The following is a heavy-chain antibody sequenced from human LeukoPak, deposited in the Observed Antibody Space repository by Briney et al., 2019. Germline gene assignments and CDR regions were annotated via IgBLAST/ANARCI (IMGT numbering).Heavy chain of an antibody. V-gene: IGHV5-51*01. D-gene: IGHD5-18*01. CDR1: GYSFTSYW. J-gene: IGHJ4*02. CDR3: ARRVDTAMVTIGFDY. Sequence: GESLKISCKGSGYSFTSYWIGWVRQMPGKGLEWMGIIYPGDSDTRYSPSFQGQVTISADKSISTAYLQWSSLKASDTAMYYCARRVDTAMVTIGFDYWGQGTLVTVSS. CDR2: IYPGDSDT.